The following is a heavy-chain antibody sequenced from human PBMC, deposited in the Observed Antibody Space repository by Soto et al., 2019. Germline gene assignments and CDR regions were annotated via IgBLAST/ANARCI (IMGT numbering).Heavy chain of an antibody. V-gene: IGHV3-74*01. CDR3: ARDLTYNYVFDY. Sequence: HLGGSLRLSCAASGFIFSTYSMHWVRQAPGKGPVWVSRINSDGSVTRYADSVKGRFTISRDNAKNTLYLQMNSLRAEDTAVYYCARDLTYNYVFDYWGRGTLVTVSS. CDR2: INSDGSVT. D-gene: IGHD1-20*01. CDR1: GFIFSTYS. J-gene: IGHJ4*02.